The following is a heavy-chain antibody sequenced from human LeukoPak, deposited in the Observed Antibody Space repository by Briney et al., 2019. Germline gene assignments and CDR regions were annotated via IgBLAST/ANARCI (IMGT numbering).Heavy chain of an antibody. V-gene: IGHV4-38-2*01. CDR1: GYSISSDYY. CDR2: IYHSGST. J-gene: IGHJ4*02. Sequence: SETLSLTCAVSGYSISSDYYWGWIRQPPGKGLEWIGNIYHSGSTYYNPSLKSRVTISVDTSKNQFSLKLSSVTAADTAVYYCARKGPTMITFGGVIAPPFDYWAREPWSPSPQ. D-gene: IGHD3-16*02. CDR3: ARKGPTMITFGGVIAPPFDY.